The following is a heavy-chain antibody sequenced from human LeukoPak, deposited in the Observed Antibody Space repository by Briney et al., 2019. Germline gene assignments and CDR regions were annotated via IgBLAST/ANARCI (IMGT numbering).Heavy chain of an antibody. Sequence: GGSLRLSCAASGFTFSSYSMNWVRQAPGKGLEWVSSISSSSSYIYYADSVKGRFTISRDNAKNSLYLQMNSLRAEDTAVYYCARVSDIVVVPAAIRGYYFDYWGQGTLVTVSS. J-gene: IGHJ4*02. D-gene: IGHD2-2*02. CDR3: ARVSDIVVVPAAIRGYYFDY. CDR1: GFTFSSYS. V-gene: IGHV3-21*01. CDR2: ISSSSSYI.